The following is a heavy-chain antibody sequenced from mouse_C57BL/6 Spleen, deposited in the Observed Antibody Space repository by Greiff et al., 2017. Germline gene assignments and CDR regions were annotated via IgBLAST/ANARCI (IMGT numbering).Heavy chain of an antibody. CDR3: TTYYYGSSGFDY. Sequence: EVQLQQSGAELVRPGASVKLSCTASGFNIKDDYMHWVKQRPEQGLEWIGWIDPENGDTEYASKFQGKATITADTSSNTAYLQLSSLTSEDTAVYYCTTYYYGSSGFDYWGQGTTLTVSS. J-gene: IGHJ2*01. V-gene: IGHV14-4*01. CDR1: GFNIKDDY. CDR2: IDPENGDT. D-gene: IGHD1-1*01.